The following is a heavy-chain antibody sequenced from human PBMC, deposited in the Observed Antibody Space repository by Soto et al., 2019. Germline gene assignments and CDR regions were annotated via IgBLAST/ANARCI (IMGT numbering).Heavy chain of an antibody. V-gene: IGHV4-4*07. Sequence: QVQLQESGPGLVKPSETLSLICTVSGGSIRNYFWTWIRQPAGKGLEWIGRIYSSGNTVYNASLKCRVTMSIDMSKNRFSLKLSSMTAADTAVYYCVRDVESPGISGSWGAFDIWGQGTVVTVSS. CDR2: IYSSGNT. D-gene: IGHD1-20*01. J-gene: IGHJ3*02. CDR3: VRDVESPGISGSWGAFDI. CDR1: GGSIRNYF.